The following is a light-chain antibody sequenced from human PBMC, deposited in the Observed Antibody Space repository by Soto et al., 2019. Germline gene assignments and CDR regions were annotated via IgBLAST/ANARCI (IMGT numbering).Light chain of an antibody. V-gene: IGKV3-20*01. CDR2: AAS. Sequence: ETELTLSPGSLPSSQAERATLSCRASQSIXSSYLAWYTQKPGQAPRFPXYAASSRATGIPDRLSGSGSATDFTLTISRLEPEDVAVYYCQQYNNCPCTVGQGTKVDI. CDR3: QQYNNCPCT. J-gene: IGKJ1*01. CDR1: QSIXSSY.